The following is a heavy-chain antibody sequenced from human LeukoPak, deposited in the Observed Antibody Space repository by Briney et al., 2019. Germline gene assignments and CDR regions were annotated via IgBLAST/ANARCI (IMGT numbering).Heavy chain of an antibody. D-gene: IGHD3-3*01. CDR1: GFTFSDYA. J-gene: IGHJ4*02. CDR3: CFGVLSSVFFDY. CDR2: INVGGATA. V-gene: IGHV3-23*01. Sequence: SGGSLRPSCSASGFTFSDYALNWVRQAPGKGLVWVSTINVGGATAYYADSVKGRFTTSRDTSKNTLYLYMNSLRAEDTALYYCCFGVLSSVFFDYWGQGTPVTVSS.